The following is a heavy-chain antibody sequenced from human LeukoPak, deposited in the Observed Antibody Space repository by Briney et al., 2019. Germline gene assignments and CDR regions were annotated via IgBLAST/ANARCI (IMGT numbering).Heavy chain of an antibody. CDR3: AKSNGYGLVGI. CDR2: IFYSGST. V-gene: IGHV4-39*07. D-gene: IGHD3-10*01. J-gene: IGHJ3*02. CDR1: GGSISNYY. Sequence: SETLSLTCTVSGGSISNYYWGWIRQPPGKGLEWIGNIFYSGSTYYSPSLKSRVTISLDTSRNQFSLKLNSVTAADTAVYYCAKSNGYGLVGIWGQGTMVTVSS.